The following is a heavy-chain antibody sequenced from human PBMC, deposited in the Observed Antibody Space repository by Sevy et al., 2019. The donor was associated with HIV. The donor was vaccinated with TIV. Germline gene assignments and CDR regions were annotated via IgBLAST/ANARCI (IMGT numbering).Heavy chain of an antibody. J-gene: IGHJ4*02. V-gene: IGHV3-23*01. Sequence: GGSLRLSCAASGFTFSNYAMSWVRQAPGKGLQWVSVISTSGDNTYYADSVKGRFTISRDNSKNILYLQMSSLRAEDTAIYYCARKYDSSGYFDYWGQGTLVTVSS. CDR2: ISTSGDNT. CDR3: ARKYDSSGYFDY. D-gene: IGHD3-22*01. CDR1: GFTFSNYA.